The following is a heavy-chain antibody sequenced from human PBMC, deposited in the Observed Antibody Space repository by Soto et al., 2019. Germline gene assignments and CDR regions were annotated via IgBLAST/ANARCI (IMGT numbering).Heavy chain of an antibody. J-gene: IGHJ4*02. Sequence: EVQLLESGGGLVQPGGSLRLSCAASGFTFSNYAMSWVRQAPGKGLEWVSSISKSGGGTYYADSVKGRFTISRDNSKNTLYLQMNSVKAEDTAVYSCAKTSSLFDYWGQGTLVTVSS. D-gene: IGHD6-13*01. CDR1: GFTFSNYA. V-gene: IGHV3-23*01. CDR2: ISKSGGGT. CDR3: AKTSSLFDY.